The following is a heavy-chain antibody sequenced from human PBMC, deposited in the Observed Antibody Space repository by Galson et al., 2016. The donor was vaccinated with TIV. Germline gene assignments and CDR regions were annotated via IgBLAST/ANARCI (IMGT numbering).Heavy chain of an antibody. Sequence: QSGAEVKKPGASVKVSCKASGYRFIGYYIHWVRQAPGRGPEWMGWISLNTGDTNYAQKFQGRVTMTRDTSITTAYMELRSLRSDDTAVYYCARFVYGDHVDPWGQGTLVIVSS. D-gene: IGHD4-17*01. J-gene: IGHJ5*02. CDR1: GYRFIGYY. CDR3: ARFVYGDHVDP. V-gene: IGHV1-2*02. CDR2: ISLNTGDT.